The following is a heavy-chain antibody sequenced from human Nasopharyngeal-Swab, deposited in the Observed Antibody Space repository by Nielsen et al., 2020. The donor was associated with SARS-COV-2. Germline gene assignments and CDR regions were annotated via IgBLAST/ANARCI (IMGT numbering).Heavy chain of an antibody. CDR1: VGTSSSYA. Sequence: AVNVSCKASVGTSSSYAISWVRQAPGQGLEWMGGIIPIFGTANYAQKFQGRVTITADESTSTAYMELSSLRSEDTAVYYCARGGLSFPPDGLDVWGQGTTVTVSS. V-gene: IGHV1-69*13. CDR2: IIPIFGTA. CDR3: ARGGLSFPPDGLDV. J-gene: IGHJ6*02. D-gene: IGHD3-16*01.